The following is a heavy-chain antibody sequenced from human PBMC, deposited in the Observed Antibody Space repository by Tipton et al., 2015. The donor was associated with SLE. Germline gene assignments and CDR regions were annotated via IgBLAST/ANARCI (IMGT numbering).Heavy chain of an antibody. V-gene: IGHV4-38-2*01. CDR3: ASHLVAELATRNALAV. Sequence: TLSLTCVVSCHSISRGYYWAWLRPPPGKRPEWIGSVYHSGDTFYNPSLKSRVTISVDTSKTQFSLNLTSVTAADTAVYYCASHLVAELATRNALAVWGQGTMVTVSS. D-gene: IGHD2-15*01. J-gene: IGHJ3*01. CDR1: CHSISRGYY. CDR2: VYHSGDT.